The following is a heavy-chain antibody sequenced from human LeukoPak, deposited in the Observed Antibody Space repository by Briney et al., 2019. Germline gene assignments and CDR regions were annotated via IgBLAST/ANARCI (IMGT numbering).Heavy chain of an antibody. CDR3: ANGLTNGDYVF. CDR2: ISYDGSNK. Sequence: PGGSLRLSCAVSGFTFRSYAMKWVRQAPGKGLEWVAVISYDGSNKYYADSVKGRFTISRDNSKNTLYLQMNSLRAEDTAVYYCANGLTNGDYVFWGQGTLVTVSS. D-gene: IGHD4-17*01. J-gene: IGHJ4*02. V-gene: IGHV3-30*18. CDR1: GFTFRSYA.